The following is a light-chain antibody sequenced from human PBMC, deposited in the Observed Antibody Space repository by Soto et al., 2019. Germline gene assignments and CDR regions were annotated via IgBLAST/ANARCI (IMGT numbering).Light chain of an antibody. V-gene: IGKV3-20*01. CDR3: QQSGTSVRT. Sequence: EIVLTQSPGTLSLSPGERATLSCRASQSVSAYLAWYQHKPGQAPRLLIYGSSSRATGIPDRFSGSGFGTDFRLIISRLEPEDFAVYYCQQSGTSVRTFGQGTKVEIK. J-gene: IGKJ1*01. CDR1: QSVSAY. CDR2: GSS.